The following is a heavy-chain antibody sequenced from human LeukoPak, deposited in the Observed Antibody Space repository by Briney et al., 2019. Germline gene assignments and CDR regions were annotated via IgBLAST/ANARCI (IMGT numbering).Heavy chain of an antibody. D-gene: IGHD3-9*01. CDR2: IKEDGSEK. CDR3: ARDRAYQYYDLLTGYYYYYGLDV. CDR1: GFTFSSQW. Sequence: GGSLSLSCAASGFTFSSQWMSWARQAPGKGLEWVANIKEDGSEKNYVDSVKGRFTISRDNAKNSLYLQMDSLRAGDTAVYFCARDRAYQYYDLLTGYYYYYGLDVWGQGTTVTVSS. V-gene: IGHV3-7*01. J-gene: IGHJ6*02.